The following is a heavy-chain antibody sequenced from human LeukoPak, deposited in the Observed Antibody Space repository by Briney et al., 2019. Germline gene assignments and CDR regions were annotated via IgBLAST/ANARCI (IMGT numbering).Heavy chain of an antibody. D-gene: IGHD3-22*01. V-gene: IGHV3-23*01. CDR3: AKDLGTYYYDSSVVY. J-gene: IGHJ4*02. Sequence: GGPLRLSCAASGFTFSSYAMSWVRRAPGKGLEWVSAISGSGGSTYYADSVKGRFTISRDNSKNTLYLQMNSLRAEDTAVYYCAKDLGTYYYDSSVVYWGQGTLVTVSS. CDR2: ISGSGGST. CDR1: GFTFSSYA.